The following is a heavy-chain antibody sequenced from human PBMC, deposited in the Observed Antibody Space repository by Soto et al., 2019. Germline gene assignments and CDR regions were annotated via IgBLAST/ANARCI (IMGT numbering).Heavy chain of an antibody. Sequence: GGSLRLSCAASGFTFSSYGMHWVRQAPGKGLEWVAVISYDGSNKYYADSVKGRFTISRDNSKKTLYLQMNSQRAEDTAVYYCAKGYTNYIYYYYYMDVWGKGTTVTVSS. V-gene: IGHV3-30*18. CDR2: ISYDGSNK. J-gene: IGHJ6*03. CDR3: AKGYTNYIYYYYYMDV. D-gene: IGHD4-4*01. CDR1: GFTFSSYG.